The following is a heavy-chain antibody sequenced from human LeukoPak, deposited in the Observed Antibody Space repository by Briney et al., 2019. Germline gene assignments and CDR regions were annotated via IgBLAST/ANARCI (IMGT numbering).Heavy chain of an antibody. CDR2: ISSSGSTI. D-gene: IGHD2-15*01. J-gene: IGHJ4*02. Sequence: GGSLRLSCAASGFTFSSYWMSWVRQAPGKGLEWVSYISSSGSTIYYADSVKGRFTISRDNAKNSLYLQMNSLRAEDTAVYYCARDPGCSGGSCYSSFDYWGQGTLVTVSS. CDR1: GFTFSSYW. V-gene: IGHV3-48*04. CDR3: ARDPGCSGGSCYSSFDY.